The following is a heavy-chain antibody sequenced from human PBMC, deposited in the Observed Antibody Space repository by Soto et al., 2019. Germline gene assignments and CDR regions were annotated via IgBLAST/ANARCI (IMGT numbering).Heavy chain of an antibody. V-gene: IGHV3-30*18. D-gene: IGHD6-13*01. CDR3: AKDQGIAASHGID. CDR1: GFTFNNYG. J-gene: IGHJ3*01. Sequence: QVQLVESGGGVVQPGTSLRLSCAASGFTFNNYGMHWVRQAPGTGLEWVAAISSDGSDKYYADSVKGRLTISRDNSKNTLYLQMHNLRAEDTAVYYCAKDQGIAASHGIDWGQGTMVTVSS. CDR2: ISSDGSDK.